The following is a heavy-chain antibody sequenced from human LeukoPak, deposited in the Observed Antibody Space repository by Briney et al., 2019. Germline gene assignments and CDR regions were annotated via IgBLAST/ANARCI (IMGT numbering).Heavy chain of an antibody. D-gene: IGHD2-15*01. CDR3: ASKGEYCSGGSCYWAFDY. J-gene: IGHJ4*02. V-gene: IGHV4-4*02. Sequence: PSETLSLTCAVSGGSLSSSNWWSWVRQPPGKGLEWIGEIYHSGSTNYNPSLKSRVTISVDKTKNQFSLKLSSVTAADTAVYYCASKGEYCSGGSCYWAFDYWGQGTLVTVSS. CDR1: GGSLSSSNW. CDR2: IYHSGST.